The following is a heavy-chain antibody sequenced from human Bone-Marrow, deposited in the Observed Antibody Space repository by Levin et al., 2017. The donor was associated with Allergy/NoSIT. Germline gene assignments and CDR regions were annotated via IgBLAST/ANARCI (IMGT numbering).Heavy chain of an antibody. V-gene: IGHV3-30*03. CDR1: GFSLTHYG. J-gene: IGHJ6*02. Sequence: GGSLRLSCVASGFSLTHYGMYWVRQAPGKGLEWVAVISYDGSDIYYADSVKGRFTMSRDNSRRSAYLQMNSLRVEDTAVYYCAHALHGDYLYGVDIWGQGTTVTVS. CDR2: ISYDGSDI. D-gene: IGHD4-17*01. CDR3: AHALHGDYLYGVDI.